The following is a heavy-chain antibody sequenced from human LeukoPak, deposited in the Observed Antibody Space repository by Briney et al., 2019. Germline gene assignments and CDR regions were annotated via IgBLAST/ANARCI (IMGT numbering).Heavy chain of an antibody. V-gene: IGHV4-59*01. CDR2: VFHTGST. CDR1: RGSIISYY. CDR3: ARGNIAVTGPGVFYYYGMDV. D-gene: IGHD6-19*01. J-gene: IGHJ6*02. Sequence: PSETLSLTCTVSRGSIISYYWSWIRQSPGKGLEWIGYVFHTGSTNYNPSLRSRVTMSVDTPRSQFSLEVRSVTAADTGVYFCARGNIAVTGPGVFYYYGMDVWGQGTTVTVSS.